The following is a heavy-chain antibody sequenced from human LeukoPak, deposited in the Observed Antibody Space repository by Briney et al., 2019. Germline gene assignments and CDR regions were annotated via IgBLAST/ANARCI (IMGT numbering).Heavy chain of an antibody. CDR3: TKDWRADY. CDR1: GFTFSNYA. CDR2: INDNGDSR. V-gene: IGHV3-23*01. Sequence: PGGSLRLSCAASGFTFSNYAITWVRQAPGKGLGWVSAINDNGDSRKYAGSVKGRFTISRDNSKNTLYLQMNSLRAEDTALYYCTKDWRADYWGQGTLVTVSS. J-gene: IGHJ4*02.